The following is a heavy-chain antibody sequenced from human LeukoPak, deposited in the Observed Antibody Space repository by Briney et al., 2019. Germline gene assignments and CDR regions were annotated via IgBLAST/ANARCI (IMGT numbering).Heavy chain of an antibody. V-gene: IGHV1-2*02. CDR1: WYTFTGYY. Sequence: ASPKLFCTDKWYTFTGYYMEWVRQAPGQGLEWMGWINPNSGGTNYAQKFQGRVTMTRDTSISTAYMELSRLRSDDTAVYYCARGSSSSGAFDIWGQGTMVTVSS. CDR3: ARGSSSSGAFDI. CDR2: INPNSGGT. J-gene: IGHJ3*02. D-gene: IGHD6-6*01.